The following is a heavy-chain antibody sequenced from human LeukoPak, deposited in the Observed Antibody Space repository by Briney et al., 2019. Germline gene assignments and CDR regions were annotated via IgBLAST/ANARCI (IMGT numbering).Heavy chain of an antibody. CDR3: TRDPRRLDY. CDR2: IKQDGSEK. V-gene: IGHV3-7*01. Sequence: EGSLRLSCAASGFTFSSYWMSWVREAPGMGLEWVANIKQDGSEKYYVDSVKGRFTISRDNAKNSLYLQMNSLRAEDTAVYYCTRDPRRLDYWGQGTLVTVSS. CDR1: GFTFSSYW. J-gene: IGHJ4*02.